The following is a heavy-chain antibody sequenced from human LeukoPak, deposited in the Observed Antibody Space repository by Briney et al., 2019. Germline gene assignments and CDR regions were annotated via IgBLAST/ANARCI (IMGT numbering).Heavy chain of an antibody. CDR1: GFTFSSYA. V-gene: IGHV3-30*04. J-gene: IGHJ4*02. CDR3: ARGFCTSTSCYIDY. D-gene: IGHD2-2*02. Sequence: GRSLRLSCATSGFTFSSYAFHWVRQAPGKGLEWVATMSFDVNNKYYADSVRGRFTISRDNSENTLYLQMNSLRAEDTAVYSCARGFCTSTSCYIDYWGQGTLVTVSS. CDR2: MSFDVNNK.